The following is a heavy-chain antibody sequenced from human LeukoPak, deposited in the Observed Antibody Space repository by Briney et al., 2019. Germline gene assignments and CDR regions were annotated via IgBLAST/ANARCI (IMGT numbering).Heavy chain of an antibody. CDR3: ASRLRERFDS. J-gene: IGHJ4*02. Sequence: PGESLKISCEGSGYSFSNYWVAWVRQMPGEGLEWMGIVNPADSATRYSPSFQGQVTISADKSISTACLQWSSLKASDTAMYSCASRLRERFDSWGQGTLVTVSS. D-gene: IGHD5-12*01. V-gene: IGHV5-51*01. CDR2: VNPADSAT. CDR1: GYSFSNYW.